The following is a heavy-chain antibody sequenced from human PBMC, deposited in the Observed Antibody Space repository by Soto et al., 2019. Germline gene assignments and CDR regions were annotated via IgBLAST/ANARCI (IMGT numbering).Heavy chain of an antibody. J-gene: IGHJ3*02. CDR2: IYHSGST. Sequence: PSETLSLTCAVSGYSISSGYYWGWIRQPPGKGLEWIGSIYHSGSTYYNPSLKSRVTISVDTSKNQFSLKLSSVTAADTAVYYCSRVPTIVVVGDIPVDAFDIWGQGTMVTVS. V-gene: IGHV4-38-2*01. CDR1: GYSISSGYY. CDR3: SRVPTIVVVGDIPVDAFDI. D-gene: IGHD2-21*01.